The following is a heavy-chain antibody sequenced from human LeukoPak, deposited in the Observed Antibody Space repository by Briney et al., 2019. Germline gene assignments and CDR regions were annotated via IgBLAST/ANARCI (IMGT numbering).Heavy chain of an antibody. Sequence: PSETLSLTCAVYGGSFSGYYWSWIRQPPGKGLEWIGEINHSGSTNYNPSLKSRVTISVDTSKNQFSQKLSSVTAADTAVYYCAGGPAAGIDYWGQGTLVTVSS. CDR2: INHSGST. CDR3: AGGPAAGIDY. J-gene: IGHJ4*02. CDR1: GGSFSGYY. D-gene: IGHD6-13*01. V-gene: IGHV4-34*01.